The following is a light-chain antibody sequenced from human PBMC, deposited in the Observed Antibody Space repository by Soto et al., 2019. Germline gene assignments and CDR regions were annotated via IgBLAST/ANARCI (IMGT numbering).Light chain of an antibody. CDR3: ASWDDRLGAVI. J-gene: IGLJ2*01. V-gene: IGLV1-47*02. CDR1: SSNLGGTNY. Sequence: QSVLPQPPSASGTPGQRVFISCSGSSSNLGGTNYAYWYQQLPGAAPKLLMHSNNLRPSGVPERISGSKSGTSASLAISGLRSEDEAVYYCASWDDRLGAVIFGGGTKLTVL. CDR2: SNN.